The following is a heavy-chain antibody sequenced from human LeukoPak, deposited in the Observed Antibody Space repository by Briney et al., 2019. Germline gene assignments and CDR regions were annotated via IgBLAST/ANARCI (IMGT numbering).Heavy chain of an antibody. CDR1: GYTFTGYY. D-gene: IGHD6-19*01. CDR2: INPNSGGT. V-gene: IGHV1-2*02. J-gene: IGHJ5*02. CDR3: ARGSRIAVAGRRNWFDP. Sequence: ASVKASCKASGYTFTGYYMHWVRQAPGQGLEWMGWINPNSGGTNYAQKLQGRVTMTTDTSTSTAYMELRSLRSDDTAVYYCARGSRIAVAGRRNWFDPWGQGTLVTVSS.